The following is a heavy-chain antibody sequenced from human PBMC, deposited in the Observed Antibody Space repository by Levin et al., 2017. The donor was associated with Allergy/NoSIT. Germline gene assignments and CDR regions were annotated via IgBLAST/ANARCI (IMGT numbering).Heavy chain of an antibody. J-gene: IGHJ4*02. Sequence: LSLTCAASGFTFSSSAMSWVRQAPGKGLEWVSAISGSGGSTYYADSVKGRFTISRDNSKNTLYLQMNSLRAEDTAVYYCALAADGDYRRRRGGRFDYWGQGTLVTVSS. CDR3: ALAADGDYRRRRGGRFDY. CDR2: ISGSGGST. CDR1: GFTFSSSA. V-gene: IGHV3-23*01. D-gene: IGHD4-17*01.